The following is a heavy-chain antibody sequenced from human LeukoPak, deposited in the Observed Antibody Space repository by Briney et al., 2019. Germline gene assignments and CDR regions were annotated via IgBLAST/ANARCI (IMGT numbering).Heavy chain of an antibody. Sequence: GGSLRLSCAASGFTFSSYWMSWVRQAPGKGLEWVANIEQDGSEKYYVDSVKGRFTISRDNAKNSLYLQMSSLRAEDTAVYYCAKRGIYQNWFDPWGQGTLVTVSS. J-gene: IGHJ5*02. CDR1: GFTFSSYW. D-gene: IGHD2-2*01. CDR2: IEQDGSEK. V-gene: IGHV3-7*01. CDR3: AKRGIYQNWFDP.